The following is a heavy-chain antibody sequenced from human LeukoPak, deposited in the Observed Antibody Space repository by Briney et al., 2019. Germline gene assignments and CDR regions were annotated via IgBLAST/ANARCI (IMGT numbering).Heavy chain of an antibody. CDR1: GGTFSSYA. Sequence: SVKVSCKASGGTFSSYAISWVRQAPGQGLEWMGRIIPILGIANYAQKFQGRVTITADKSTSTAYMELSSLRSEDTAVYYCAREGDGYNYVIYFDYWGQGTLVTVSS. CDR3: AREGDGYNYVIYFDY. J-gene: IGHJ4*02. CDR2: IIPILGIA. D-gene: IGHD5-12*01. V-gene: IGHV1-69*04.